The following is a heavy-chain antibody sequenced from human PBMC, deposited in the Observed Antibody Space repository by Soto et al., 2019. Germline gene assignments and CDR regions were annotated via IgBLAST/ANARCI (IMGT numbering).Heavy chain of an antibody. CDR2: IYYSGST. V-gene: IGHV4-59*01. CDR1: GGSISSYY. D-gene: IGHD6-19*01. CDR3: ARDHGYSSGWPYFDY. Sequence: PSETLSLTCTVSGGSISSYYWSWIRQPPGKGLEWIGYIYYSGSTNYNPSLKSRVTISVDTSKNQFSLKLSSVTAADTAVYYCARDHGYSSGWPYFDYWGQGTLVTVSS. J-gene: IGHJ4*02.